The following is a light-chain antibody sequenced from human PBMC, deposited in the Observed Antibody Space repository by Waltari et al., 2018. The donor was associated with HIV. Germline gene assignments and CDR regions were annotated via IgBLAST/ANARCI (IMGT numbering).Light chain of an antibody. CDR3: QQYDNWPPIT. V-gene: IGKV3-15*01. Sequence: EIVMTQSTATLSVSPGERATLSCRASQSVRSNVAWYQQRPGQAPRLLISGASTRATGVPARFSGSGSGTDFTLTISSLQSEDFAVYYCQQYDNWPPITFGQGTRLEIK. J-gene: IGKJ5*01. CDR2: GAS. CDR1: QSVRSN.